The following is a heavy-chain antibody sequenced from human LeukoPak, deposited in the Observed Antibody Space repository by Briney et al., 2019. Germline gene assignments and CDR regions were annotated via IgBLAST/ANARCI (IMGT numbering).Heavy chain of an antibody. V-gene: IGHV6-1*01. D-gene: IGHD3-16*01. J-gene: IGHJ6*02. CDR2: AYYRSKWYI. Sequence: SQTLSLTCAISGDSVSSNSAIWNWIRQSPPRGLEWLGRAYYRSKWYIEYAASVKSRITINPDTSKNQFSLQLNSVTPEDTAVYYCARGAFGGIKDGMDVWDQGTTVTVSS. CDR3: ARGAFGGIKDGMDV. CDR1: GDSVSSNSAI.